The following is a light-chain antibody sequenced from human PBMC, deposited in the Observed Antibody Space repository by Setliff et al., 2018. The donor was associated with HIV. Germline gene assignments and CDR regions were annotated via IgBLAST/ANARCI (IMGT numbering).Light chain of an antibody. Sequence: QSALTQPPSVSGSPGQTVIVSCTGSSSNIGAVYVHWYHQLQATAPNLLMSSNINRPSGVPSRFSCSKSCTSASLATTGLLPEDDGDYYCQSYYRSMRSVVFGGGTKVTVL. J-gene: IGLJ2*01. V-gene: IGLV1-40*01. CDR3: QSYYRSMRSVV. CDR2: SNI. CDR1: SSNIGAVYV.